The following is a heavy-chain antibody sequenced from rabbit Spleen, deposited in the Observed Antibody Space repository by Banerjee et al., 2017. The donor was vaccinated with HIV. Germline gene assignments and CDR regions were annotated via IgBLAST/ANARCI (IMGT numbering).Heavy chain of an antibody. V-gene: IGHV1S45*01. CDR2: ICAGISDST. CDR1: GIDFSTYSY. CDR3: ARSGYVGGDYTWDL. J-gene: IGHJ4*01. Sequence: EQLEESGGGLVKPGGTLTLTCKASGIDFSTYSYMCWVRQAPGKGLEWIACICAGISDSTYYASWAKGRFTISETSSTTVTLQMTSLTAADTATYFCARSGYVGGDYTWDLWGPGTLVTVS. D-gene: IGHD1-1*01.